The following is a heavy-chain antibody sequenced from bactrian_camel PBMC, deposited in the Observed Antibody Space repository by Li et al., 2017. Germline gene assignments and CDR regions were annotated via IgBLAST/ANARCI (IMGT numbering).Heavy chain of an antibody. J-gene: IGHJ6*01. CDR3: AARGPYCYTKLSVRDFTY. CDR2: IATGSGNT. V-gene: IGHV3S25*01. D-gene: IGHD2*01. Sequence: LSCAVPGYTFWRSCMAWFRQAPGKEREGVARIATGSGNTYYADSVKGRFTISQDNAKNTVYLQMNSLKPEDTAMYYCAARGPYCYTKLSVRDFTYWGQGTQVTVS. CDR1: GYTFWRSC.